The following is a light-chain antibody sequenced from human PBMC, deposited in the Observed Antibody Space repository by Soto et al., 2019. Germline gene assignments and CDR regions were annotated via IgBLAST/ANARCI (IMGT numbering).Light chain of an antibody. CDR3: QQYNNWPQT. V-gene: IGKV3-15*01. CDR1: QSVSNN. J-gene: IGKJ1*01. CDR2: GAS. Sequence: EIVMTQSPATLSVSPGERATLSCRASQSVSNNLAWYQQKPGQAPRLLIYGASTRATGIPARFSGSGSGTEFTLTISSLQSVDFAVYYCQQYNNWPQTFGQGTKVEIK.